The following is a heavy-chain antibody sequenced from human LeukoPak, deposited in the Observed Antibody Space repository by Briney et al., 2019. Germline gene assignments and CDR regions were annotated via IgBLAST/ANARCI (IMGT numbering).Heavy chain of an antibody. CDR2: IYYSRNT. J-gene: IGHJ5*02. Sequence: SETLSLTCTVSGGSISSYYWSWIRQPPGKGLEWIGYIYYSRNTNYNPSLKSRVTISVDTSKNQFSLKLSSVTAADTAVYYCARDSLGYCSSTTCYGWFDPWGQGTLVTVSS. CDR3: ARDSLGYCSSTTCYGWFDP. V-gene: IGHV4-59*01. D-gene: IGHD2-2*01. CDR1: GGSISSYY.